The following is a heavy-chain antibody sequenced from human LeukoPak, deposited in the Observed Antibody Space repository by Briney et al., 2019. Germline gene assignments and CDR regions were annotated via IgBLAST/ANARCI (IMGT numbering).Heavy chain of an antibody. CDR1: GFSLSTSGAG. J-gene: IGHJ4*02. V-gene: IGHV2-5*02. D-gene: IGHD6-13*01. CDR3: AHRTDLYSSSWYWGY. Sequence: SGPTLVTPTQTLTLTCTFSGFSLSTSGAGVGWVRQTPGRVLVWLALIYWDDDKRYSPSLKSRLTITKDTSKNQVVLTMTNMDPVDTATYYCAHRTDLYSSSWYWGYWGQGTLVTVSS. CDR2: IYWDDDK.